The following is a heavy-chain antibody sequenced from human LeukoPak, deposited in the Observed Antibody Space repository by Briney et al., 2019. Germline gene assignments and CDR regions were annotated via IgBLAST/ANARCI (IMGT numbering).Heavy chain of an antibody. CDR1: GFTFSNAW. CDR3: TAGIGHSDFDY. Sequence: GGSLRLSCAASGFTFSNAWMSWVRQAPGKGLEWVGRVKMKATGGTTAYAADVKGRFTISRDNSKNTYLQMHSLKSEDTAVYYCTAGIGHSDFDYWGQGTLVTVSS. D-gene: IGHD6-13*01. J-gene: IGHJ4*02. V-gene: IGHV3-15*01. CDR2: VKMKATGGTT.